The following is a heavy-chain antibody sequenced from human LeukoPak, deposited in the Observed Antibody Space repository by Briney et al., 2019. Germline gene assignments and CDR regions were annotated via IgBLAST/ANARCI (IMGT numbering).Heavy chain of an antibody. V-gene: IGHV4-39*01. CDR2: IYYSGST. CDR1: GGSISSSSYY. J-gene: IGHJ4*02. D-gene: IGHD3-10*01. CDR3: YTYGSGSYYSPPFDY. Sequence: SETLSLTCTVSGGSISSSSYYWGWIRQPPGKGLEWIGSIYYSGSTYYNPSLKSRVTISVDTSKNQFSLKLSFVTAADTAVYYCYTYGSGSYYSPPFDYWGQGTLVTVSS.